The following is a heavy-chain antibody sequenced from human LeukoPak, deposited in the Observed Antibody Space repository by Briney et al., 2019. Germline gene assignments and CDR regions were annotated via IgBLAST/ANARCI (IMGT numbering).Heavy chain of an antibody. CDR3: ARRITMTTKEDWFDP. CDR2: IYPGDSDT. V-gene: IGHV5-51*01. Sequence: GESLKISCKTSGFSFIIYWIVWVRQMPGKGLEWMGIIYPGDSDTRYSPSFQGQVTISADKSISTAYLQWSSLKASDTAMYYCARRITMTTKEDWFDPWGQGTLVTVSS. CDR1: GFSFIIYW. D-gene: IGHD3-22*01. J-gene: IGHJ5*02.